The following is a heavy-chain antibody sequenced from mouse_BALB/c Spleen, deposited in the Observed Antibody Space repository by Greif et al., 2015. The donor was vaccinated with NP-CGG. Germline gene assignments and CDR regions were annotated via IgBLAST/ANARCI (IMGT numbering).Heavy chain of an antibody. V-gene: IGHV1S130*01. CDR3: ARDWYFDY. D-gene: IGHD4-1*01. CDR2: IHPNSGNT. J-gene: IGHJ2*01. Sequence: QVQLQQSGSVLVRPGASVKLSCKASGYTFTSSWMHWAKQRPGQGLEWIGEIHPNSGNTNYNEKIKGKATLTVDTSSSTAYVDLSSLTSEDSAVYYCARDWYFDYWGQGTTLTVSS. CDR1: GYTFTSSW.